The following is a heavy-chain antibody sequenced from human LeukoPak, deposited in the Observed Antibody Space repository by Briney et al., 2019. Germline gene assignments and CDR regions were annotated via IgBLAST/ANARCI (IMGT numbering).Heavy chain of an antibody. CDR3: ARQWGDDILTGYYTFDY. J-gene: IGHJ4*02. D-gene: IGHD3-9*01. Sequence: SETLSLTCAVYGGSFSGYYWSWIRQPPGKGLEWIGEINHSGSTNYNPSLKSRVTISVDTSKNQFSLKLSSVTAADTAVYYCARQWGDDILTGYYTFDYWGQGTLVTVSS. CDR2: INHSGST. V-gene: IGHV4-34*01. CDR1: GGSFSGYY.